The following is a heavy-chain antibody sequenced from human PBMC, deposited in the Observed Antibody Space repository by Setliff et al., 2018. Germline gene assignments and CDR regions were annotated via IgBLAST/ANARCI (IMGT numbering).Heavy chain of an antibody. D-gene: IGHD1-20*01. CDR1: GDSISSSRYY. V-gene: IGHV4-39*01. Sequence: SETLSLTCTVSGDSISSSRYYWAWIRQPPGKGLEWIGNIYYSGTTYSNPSLKSRVTMSVDTSKNQFSLNLRYVTAADTGLYYCARGRNIKLRLLDSWGQGKLVTVSS. CDR2: IYYSGTT. CDR3: ARGRNIKLRLLDS. J-gene: IGHJ4*02.